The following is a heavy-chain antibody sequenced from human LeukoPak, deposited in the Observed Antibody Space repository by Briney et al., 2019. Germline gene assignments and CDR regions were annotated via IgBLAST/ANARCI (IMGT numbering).Heavy chain of an antibody. V-gene: IGHV3-11*01. J-gene: IGHJ4*02. CDR2: ISSSGSTI. Sequence: GGSLRLSCAASGFTFSDYYMSWIRQAPGKGLEWVSFISSSGSTIYYADSVKGRFTISRDNAKNSPYLQMNSLRAEDTAVYYCAREEEQWLVESQAGPDYWGQGTLVTVSS. D-gene: IGHD6-19*01. CDR3: AREEEQWLVESQAGPDY. CDR1: GFTFSDYY.